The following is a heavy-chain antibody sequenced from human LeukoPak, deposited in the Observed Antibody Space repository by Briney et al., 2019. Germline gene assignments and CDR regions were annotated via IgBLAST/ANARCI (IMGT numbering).Heavy chain of an antibody. V-gene: IGHV1-69*04. Sequence: SVKVSCKASGGTFSSYAISWVRQAPGQRLEWMGRIIPILGIANYAQKFQGRVTITADKSTSTAYMELSSLRSEDTAVYYCSSTIAAANPFDYWGQGTLVTVSS. D-gene: IGHD6-13*01. CDR3: SSTIAAANPFDY. CDR2: IIPILGIA. CDR1: GGTFSSYA. J-gene: IGHJ4*02.